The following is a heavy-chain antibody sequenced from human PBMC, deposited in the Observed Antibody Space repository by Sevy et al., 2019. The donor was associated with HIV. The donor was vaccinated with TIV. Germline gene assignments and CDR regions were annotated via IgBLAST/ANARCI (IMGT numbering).Heavy chain of an antibody. Sequence: SETLSLTCTVSGGSISSYYWSWIRQPPGKGLEWIGHFYYSGSTDYNPSLKSRVTISTDRSQNQFSLKLSSVTAADTALYYCARGGTRGWYFDLWGRGTLVTVSS. CDR1: GGSISSYY. D-gene: IGHD2-8*01. CDR2: FYYSGST. CDR3: ARGGTRGWYFDL. V-gene: IGHV4-59*01. J-gene: IGHJ2*01.